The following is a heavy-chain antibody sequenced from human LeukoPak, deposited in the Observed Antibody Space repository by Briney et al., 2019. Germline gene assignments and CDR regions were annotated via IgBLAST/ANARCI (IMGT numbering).Heavy chain of an antibody. CDR2: IKQDGSEK. J-gene: IGHJ4*02. Sequence: GGSLRLSCAASGFTFSSYWMSWVGQAPGKGLEWVANIKQDGSEKYYVDSVKGRFTISRDNAKNSLYLQMNSLRVEDTAVYYCARDSEAMVRGVIIRPFDYWGQGTLVTVSS. CDR1: GFTFSSYW. V-gene: IGHV3-7*04. D-gene: IGHD3-10*01. CDR3: ARDSEAMVRGVIIRPFDY.